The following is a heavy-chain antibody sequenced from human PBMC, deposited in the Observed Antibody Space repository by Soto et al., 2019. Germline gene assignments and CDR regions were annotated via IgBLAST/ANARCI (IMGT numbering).Heavy chain of an antibody. CDR3: ARVDSGSYYNWAYFDY. V-gene: IGHV4-59*01. Sequence: SETLSLTCTVSGGSISSYYWSWIRQPPGKGLEWIGYIYYSGSTNYNPSLKSRVTISVDTSKNQFSLKLSSVTAADTAVYYCARVDSGSYYNWAYFDYWGQGTLVTVSS. CDR2: IYYSGST. D-gene: IGHD3-10*01. CDR1: GGSISSYY. J-gene: IGHJ4*02.